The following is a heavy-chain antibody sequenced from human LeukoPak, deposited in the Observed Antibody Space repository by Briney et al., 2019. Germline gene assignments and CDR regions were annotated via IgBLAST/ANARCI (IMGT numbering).Heavy chain of an antibody. CDR2: INPNSGGT. J-gene: IGHJ5*02. V-gene: IGHV1-2*02. D-gene: IGHD2-15*01. CDR3: ASLGFLGYCSGGSCDNWFDP. Sequence: ASVKVSCKASGYTFTGYYMHWVRQAPGQGLEWMGWINPNSGGTNCAQKFQGRITMTRDTSISTAYMELSRLRSDDTAVYYCASLGFLGYCSGGSCDNWFDPWGQGTLVTVSS. CDR1: GYTFTGYY.